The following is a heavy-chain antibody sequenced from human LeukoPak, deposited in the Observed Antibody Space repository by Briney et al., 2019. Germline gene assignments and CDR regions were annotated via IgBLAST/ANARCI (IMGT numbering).Heavy chain of an antibody. CDR1: GFTFSSYA. D-gene: IGHD1-7*01. CDR2: ISSSGDTT. CDR3: AKGFNWNYPHYFDY. Sequence: GGSLRLSCAAAGFTFSSYAMNWVRLAPGKGLEWVSTISSSGDTTYYADSVKGRFSISRDSSKHTLHLQMNSQRADDTSVYYCAKGFNWNYPHYFDYWGQGTLVTVSS. J-gene: IGHJ4*02. V-gene: IGHV3-23*01.